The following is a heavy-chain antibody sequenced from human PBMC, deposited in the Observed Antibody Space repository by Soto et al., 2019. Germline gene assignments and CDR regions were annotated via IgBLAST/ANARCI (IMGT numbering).Heavy chain of an antibody. CDR2: IYYSGST. V-gene: IGHV4-59*04. J-gene: IGHJ6*02. Sequence: SETLSLTCTVSGGSISSYYWSWIRQPPGKGLEWIGYIYYSGSTYHNPSLKSRVTISVDTSKNQFSLKLSSVTAADTAVYYCARTARGYYYGMDVWGQGTTVTVSS. CDR1: GGSISSYY. D-gene: IGHD3-10*01. CDR3: ARTARGYYYGMDV.